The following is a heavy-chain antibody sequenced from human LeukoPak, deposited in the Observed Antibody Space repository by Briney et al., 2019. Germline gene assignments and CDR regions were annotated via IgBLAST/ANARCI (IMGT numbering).Heavy chain of an antibody. CDR1: GDSISSGDYY. Sequence: SETLSLTCTVSGDSISSGDYYWSWIRQPAGKGLEWIGRISSSGSTNYNPSLKSRVTISVDTSKNQFSLKLSSVTAADTAVYYCARGGYYYDSSALDYWGQGTLVTVSS. V-gene: IGHV4-61*02. CDR3: ARGGYYYDSSALDY. D-gene: IGHD3-22*01. CDR2: ISSSGST. J-gene: IGHJ4*02.